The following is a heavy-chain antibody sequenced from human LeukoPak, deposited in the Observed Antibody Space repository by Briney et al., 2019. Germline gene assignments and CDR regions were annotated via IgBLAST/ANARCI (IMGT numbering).Heavy chain of an antibody. CDR2: ISGSGGST. J-gene: IGHJ4*02. CDR1: GFTFSSYA. CDR3: ARDDRITIFGVVTPPGY. Sequence: GGSPRLSCAASGFTFSSYAMSWVRQAPGKGLEWVSAISGSGGSTYYADSVKGRFTISRDNSKNTLYLQMNSLRAEDTAVYYCARDDRITIFGVVTPPGYWGQGTLVTVSS. V-gene: IGHV3-23*01. D-gene: IGHD3-3*01.